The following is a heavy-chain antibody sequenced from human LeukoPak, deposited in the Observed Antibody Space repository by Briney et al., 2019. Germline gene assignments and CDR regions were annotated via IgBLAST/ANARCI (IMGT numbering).Heavy chain of an antibody. CDR1: GGSISSSSYY. J-gene: IGHJ4*02. CDR3: ARDLPCQGSCEY. CDR2: IYYSGST. V-gene: IGHV4-39*07. Sequence: SETLSLTCTVFGGSISSSSYYWGWIRQPPGKGLEWIGSIYYSGSTYYNPSLKSRVTISVDTSKNQFSLKLSSVTAADTAVYYCARDLPCQGSCEYWGQGTLVTVSS.